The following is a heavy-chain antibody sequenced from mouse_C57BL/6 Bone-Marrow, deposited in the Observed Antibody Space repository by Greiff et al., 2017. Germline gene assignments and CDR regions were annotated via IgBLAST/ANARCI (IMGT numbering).Heavy chain of an antibody. J-gene: IGHJ1*03. CDR1: GFTFSDYG. CDR2: ISNLAYSI. CDR3: ARYYYEGYFDV. Sequence: EVHLVESGGGLVQPGGSLKLSCAASGFTFSDYGMAWVRQAPRKGPEWVAFISNLAYSIYYADTVTGRFTISRENAKNTLYLEMSSLRSEDTAMYYCARYYYEGYFDVWGTGTTVTVSS. V-gene: IGHV5-15*01. D-gene: IGHD1-1*01.